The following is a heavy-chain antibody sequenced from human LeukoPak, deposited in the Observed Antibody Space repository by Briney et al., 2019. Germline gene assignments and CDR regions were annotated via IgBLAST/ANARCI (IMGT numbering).Heavy chain of an antibody. J-gene: IGHJ4*02. V-gene: IGHV3-23*01. Sequence: GGSLRLSCAAPGFTFSSYGMYWARQAPGKGLEWVSAISNSGTTTYYADSVKGRFTISRENSKNTLYLQMNSLRAEDTAIYYCAKVDRSGRILTGVDFWGQGTLVTVSS. D-gene: IGHD6-25*01. CDR3: AKVDRSGRILTGVDF. CDR1: GFTFSSYG. CDR2: ISNSGTTT.